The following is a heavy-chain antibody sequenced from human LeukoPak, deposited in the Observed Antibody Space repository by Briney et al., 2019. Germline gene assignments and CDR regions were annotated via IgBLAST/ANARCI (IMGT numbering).Heavy chain of an antibody. J-gene: IGHJ4*02. CDR1: GFTFSNYS. V-gene: IGHV3-21*01. CDR3: AMYSGTYWTFDY. D-gene: IGHD1-26*01. Sequence: GGSLRLSCAASGFTFSNYSMNWVRQAPGKGLEWVSSIISNSNYIYYADSVKGRFTISRDNAKNSLYLQMNSLRAEDTAVYYCAMYSGTYWTFDYWGLGTLVTVSS. CDR2: IISNSNYI.